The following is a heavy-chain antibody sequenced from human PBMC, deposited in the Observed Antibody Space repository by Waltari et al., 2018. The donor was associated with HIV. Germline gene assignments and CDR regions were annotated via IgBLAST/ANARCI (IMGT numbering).Heavy chain of an antibody. Sequence: QLQLQESGPGLVKPSETLSLTCTVSGGSISSSSYYWGWIRQPPGKGLEWIGSIYYSGSTYYNPSLKSRVTISVDTSKNQFSLKLSSVTAADTAVYYCARGLSSSWYFGGSVFDYWGQGTLVTVSS. CDR3: ARGLSSSWYFGGSVFDY. D-gene: IGHD6-13*01. CDR2: IYYSGST. CDR1: GGSISSSSYY. J-gene: IGHJ4*02. V-gene: IGHV4-39*07.